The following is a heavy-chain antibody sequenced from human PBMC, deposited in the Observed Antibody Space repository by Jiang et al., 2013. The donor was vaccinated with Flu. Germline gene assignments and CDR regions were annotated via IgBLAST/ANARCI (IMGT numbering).Heavy chain of an antibody. CDR2: VHHIASP. J-gene: IGHJ4*01. CDR1: GDSISSDVW. Sequence: LLKPSETLSLICAVSGDSISSDVWWSWVRQPPGKGLEWIGEVHHIASPNFSPALKSRVTMALDKTKNQSSLGLTSVTAADTAVYFCARDLGSHPGHWGRGILVTVSS. D-gene: IGHD1-26*01. CDR3: ARDLGSHPGH. V-gene: IGHV4/OR15-8*03.